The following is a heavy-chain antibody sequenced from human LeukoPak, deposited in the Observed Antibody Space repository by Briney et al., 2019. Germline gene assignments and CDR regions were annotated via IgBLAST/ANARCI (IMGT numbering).Heavy chain of an antibody. CDR2: IYYSGNT. CDR3: APGGFIGYGHAFDI. Sequence: ETSETLSLTCTVSGASIRSNDYYWGWIRQPPGKGLEWIASIYYSGNTYYAPSLKSRDTISVDTSTNQLSLKLNSVTAADTAVYYCAPGGFIGYGHAFDIWGHGTMVTVSS. V-gene: IGHV4-39*07. J-gene: IGHJ3*02. CDR1: GASIRSNDYY. D-gene: IGHD5-12*01.